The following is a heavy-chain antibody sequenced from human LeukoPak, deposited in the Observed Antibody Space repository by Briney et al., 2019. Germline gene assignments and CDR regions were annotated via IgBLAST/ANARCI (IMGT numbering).Heavy chain of an antibody. V-gene: IGHV4-59*08. CDR2: IYHSGST. Sequence: PSETLSLTCTVSSGSINKYYWSWIRQPPGKGLEWIGNIYHSGSTNYNPSLKSRLTISVDTSKNQFSLKLSSVTAADTAVYYCARRASTRIVFDYWGQGTLVTVSS. D-gene: IGHD3-22*01. CDR1: SGSINKYY. CDR3: ARRASTRIVFDY. J-gene: IGHJ4*02.